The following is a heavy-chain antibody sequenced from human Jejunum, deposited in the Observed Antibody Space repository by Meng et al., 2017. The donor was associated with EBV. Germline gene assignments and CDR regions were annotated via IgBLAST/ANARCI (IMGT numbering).Heavy chain of an antibody. Sequence: VQLQESGPGLLKPSETLSLTCSVSGDSVSGYNYWTWIRQPTGKGLEWIGNMYYTGKAIYKPSLQSRVTISVDTSKNQFSLRVTSVTAADTAIYYCARGRGYDYGDSWGQGTLVTVSS. CDR2: MYYTGKA. CDR1: GDSVSGYNY. V-gene: IGHV4-61*01. CDR3: ARGRGYDYGDS. D-gene: IGHD4/OR15-4a*01. J-gene: IGHJ5*02.